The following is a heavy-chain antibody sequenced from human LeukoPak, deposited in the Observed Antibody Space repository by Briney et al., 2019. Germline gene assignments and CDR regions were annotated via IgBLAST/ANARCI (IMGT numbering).Heavy chain of an antibody. CDR3: AREDYDILTGLYYYYYYMDV. CDR1: GGSISHYY. CDR2: IYTSGST. V-gene: IGHV4-4*07. J-gene: IGHJ6*03. Sequence: YPSETLSLTCTVSGGSISHYYWSWIRQPAGKGLEWIGRIYTSGSTNYNPSLKSRVTMSVDTSKNQFSLKLSSVTAADTAVYYCAREDYDILTGLYYYYYYMDVWGKGTTVTVSS. D-gene: IGHD3-9*01.